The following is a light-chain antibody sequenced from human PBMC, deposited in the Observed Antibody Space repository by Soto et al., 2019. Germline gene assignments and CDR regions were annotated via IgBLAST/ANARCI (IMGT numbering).Light chain of an antibody. CDR1: QSVSSSY. V-gene: IGKV3-20*01. CDR2: GAS. Sequence: EIVLTQSPGTLSLSPGERATLSCRVSQSVSSSYLAWYQQKPGQAPRLLIYGASSRATGIPDRFSGSGSGTDFTLTISRLEPEDFAVYYCQQYGSSPPVTFGGGTNVEIK. CDR3: QQYGSSPPVT. J-gene: IGKJ4*01.